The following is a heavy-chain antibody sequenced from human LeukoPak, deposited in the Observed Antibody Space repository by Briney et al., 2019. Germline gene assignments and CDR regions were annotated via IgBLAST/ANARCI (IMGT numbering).Heavy chain of an antibody. CDR2: ISSSSSYI. CDR1: GFTFSSYS. Sequence: GGSLRLSCAASGFTFSSYSMNWVRRAPGKGLEWVSSISSSSSYIYYADSVKGRFTISRDNAKNSLYLQMNSLRAEDTAVYYCARDDRRRNIVVVVAATAFDIWGQGTMVTVSS. J-gene: IGHJ3*02. CDR3: ARDDRRRNIVVVVAATAFDI. D-gene: IGHD2-15*01. V-gene: IGHV3-21*01.